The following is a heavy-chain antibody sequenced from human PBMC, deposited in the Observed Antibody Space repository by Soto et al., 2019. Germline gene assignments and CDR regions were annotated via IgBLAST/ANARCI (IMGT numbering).Heavy chain of an antibody. CDR1: GFTFSDYY. J-gene: IGHJ4*02. Sequence: GRSLRLSCPPSGFTFSDYYMTWIRQAPGKGLEWVSYISSGGSSIYYADSVKGRFTISRDNAKNSLYLQMNSLRAEDTAMYYCASLAIGTIIRGAPDFWGQGTLVTVSS. D-gene: IGHD3-10*01. CDR2: ISSGGSSI. CDR3: ASLAIGTIIRGAPDF. V-gene: IGHV3-11*01.